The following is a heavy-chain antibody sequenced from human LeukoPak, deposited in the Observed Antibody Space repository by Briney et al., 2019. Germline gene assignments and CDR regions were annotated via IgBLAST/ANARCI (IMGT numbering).Heavy chain of an antibody. CDR3: ARQRWLVHNWFDP. CDR1: GGSISSNTYY. V-gene: IGHV4-39*01. CDR2: ISYSAST. D-gene: IGHD6-19*01. Sequence: SETLSLTCTVSGGSISSNTYYWGWIRHPPGKGLEWIGSISYSASTYYNPSLKSRVTISVDTSKNQFSLKLSSVTAADTALYYCARQRWLVHNWFDPWGQGTLVTVSS. J-gene: IGHJ5*02.